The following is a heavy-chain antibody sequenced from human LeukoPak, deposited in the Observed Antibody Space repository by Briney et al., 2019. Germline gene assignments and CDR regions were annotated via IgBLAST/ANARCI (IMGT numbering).Heavy chain of an antibody. D-gene: IGHD6-19*01. CDR3: ARRAVYAGSGWSFDY. CDR1: GGSISPYY. CDR2: IYYSGSGST. Sequence: SETLSLTCIVSGGSISPYYWSWIRQPPGKGLEWIGYIYYSGSGSTNHNPSLKSRVTISVDTSKNQFSLNLSSVTAADTAVYYCARRAVYAGSGWSFDYWGQGTQVTVSS. V-gene: IGHV4-59*08. J-gene: IGHJ4*02.